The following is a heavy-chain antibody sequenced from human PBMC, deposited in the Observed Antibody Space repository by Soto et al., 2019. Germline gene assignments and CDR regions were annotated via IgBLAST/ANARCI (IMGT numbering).Heavy chain of an antibody. CDR2: IIPIFGTA. CDR3: ARGSGPCGGDCYPYYYYGMDV. CDR1: GGTFSSYA. J-gene: IGHJ6*02. Sequence: SVKVSCKASGGTFSSYAISWVRQAPGQGLEWMGGIIPIFGTANYAQKFQGRVTITADEFTSTAYMELSSLRSEDTAVYYCARGSGPCGGDCYPYYYYGMDVWGQGTTVTVSS. D-gene: IGHD2-21*02. V-gene: IGHV1-69*13.